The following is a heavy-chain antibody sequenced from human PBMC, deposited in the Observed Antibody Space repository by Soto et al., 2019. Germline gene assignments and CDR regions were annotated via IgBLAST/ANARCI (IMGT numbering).Heavy chain of an antibody. D-gene: IGHD6-19*01. Sequence: ASVKVSCKASGYTFTSYAMHWVRQAPGQRLEWMGWINAGNGNTKYSQRFQGRVTITRDTSASTAYMELSSLRSEDTAVYYCARGTIAVAGTDYYYMDVWGKGTTVTVS. CDR3: ARGTIAVAGTDYYYMDV. V-gene: IGHV1-3*01. CDR2: INAGNGNT. CDR1: GYTFTSYA. J-gene: IGHJ6*03.